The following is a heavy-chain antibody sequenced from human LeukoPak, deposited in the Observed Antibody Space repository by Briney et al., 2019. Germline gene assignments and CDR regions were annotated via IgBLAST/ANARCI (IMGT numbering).Heavy chain of an antibody. CDR1: GFTFSSYG. Sequence: GGSLRLSCAASGFTFSSYGMHWVRQAPGKGLEWVAFIRYDGSNKYYADSVKGRFTISRDNSKTTLYVQMNSLRTEDTAIYYCAKGGINLVRGSFDYWGQGTLVTVSS. CDR3: AKGGINLVRGSFDY. CDR2: IRYDGSNK. D-gene: IGHD3-10*01. V-gene: IGHV3-30*02. J-gene: IGHJ4*02.